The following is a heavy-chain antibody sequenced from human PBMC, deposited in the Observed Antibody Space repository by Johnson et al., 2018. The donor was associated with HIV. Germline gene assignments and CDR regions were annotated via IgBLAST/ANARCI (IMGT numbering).Heavy chain of an antibody. V-gene: IGHV3-15*01. CDR2: IKSKTDGGTI. CDR1: GLTFSNAW. D-gene: IGHD1-26*01. CDR3: TAPIVGAIDAFDI. Sequence: VPLVESGGGLVKPGGSLRLSCAASGLTFSNAWMSWVRQAPGKGLEWVGRIKSKTDGGTIDYAAPVKDRLTISRDDAKNTLYLQMNSLETEDTAVYYCTAPIVGAIDAFDIWGQGTKVTVSS. J-gene: IGHJ3*02.